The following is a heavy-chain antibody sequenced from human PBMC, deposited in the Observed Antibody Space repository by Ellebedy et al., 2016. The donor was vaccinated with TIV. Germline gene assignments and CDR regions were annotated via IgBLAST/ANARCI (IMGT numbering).Heavy chain of an antibody. V-gene: IGHV1-24*01. D-gene: IGHD6-13*01. J-gene: IGHJ4*02. CDR3: ARTAAAGTALGDY. CDR1: GYTLTELS. Sequence: AASVKVSCKVSGYTLTELSMHWVRQAPGKGLEWMGGFDPEDGETIYAQKFQGRVTMTEDTSTDTAYMELRSLTSDDTAVYFCARTAAAGTALGDYWGQGTLVTVSS. CDR2: FDPEDGET.